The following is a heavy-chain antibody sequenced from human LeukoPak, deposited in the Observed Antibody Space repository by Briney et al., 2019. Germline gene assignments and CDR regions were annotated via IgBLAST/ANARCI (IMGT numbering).Heavy chain of an antibody. CDR1: GFTFSSYW. D-gene: IGHD3-10*01. V-gene: IGHV3-7*01. J-gene: IGHJ4*02. Sequence: GGSLRLSCAASGFTFSSYWMSWVRQAPGKGLEWVANIKQDGNEKYYVDSVKGRFTISRDNAKNSLFLQMNSLRAEDTAVYYCAKKTGSSDYWGQGTLVTVSS. CDR2: IKQDGNEK. CDR3: AKKTGSSDY.